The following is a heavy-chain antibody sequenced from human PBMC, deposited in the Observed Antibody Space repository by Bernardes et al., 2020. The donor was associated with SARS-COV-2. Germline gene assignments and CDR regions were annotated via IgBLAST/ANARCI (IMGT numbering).Heavy chain of an antibody. CDR2: ISGNGRST. V-gene: IGHV3-64D*06. Sequence: GGSLRLSCSASGFTFSNYAMHWVRQSPGKGLRHVSGISGNGRSTFYSDSLKGRFVISRDNSKNTLYLQMTSLTPEDTAVYYCVKGTEHDFWRGSRMDIWGQGTMVTVSS. J-gene: IGHJ3*02. CDR3: VKGTEHDFWRGSRMDI. D-gene: IGHD3-3*01. CDR1: GFTFSNYA.